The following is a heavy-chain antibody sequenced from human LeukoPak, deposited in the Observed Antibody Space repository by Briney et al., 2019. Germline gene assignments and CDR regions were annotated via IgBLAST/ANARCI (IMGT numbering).Heavy chain of an antibody. Sequence: ASVKVSCKASGHTLTGYYIHWVRQAPGQGLEWMGRINSNSGGTNYAQKFQGRVTMTRDTSITTVYMELSGLKSDDTAVYFCARDHSFDYWGQGTLVTVSS. V-gene: IGHV1-2*06. J-gene: IGHJ4*02. CDR2: INSNSGGT. CDR3: ARDHSFDY. CDR1: GHTLTGYY.